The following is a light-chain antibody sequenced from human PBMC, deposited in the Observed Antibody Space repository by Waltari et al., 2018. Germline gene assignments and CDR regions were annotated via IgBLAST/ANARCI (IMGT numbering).Light chain of an antibody. V-gene: IGKV3-11*01. CDR2: AAF. CDR1: QSVSSY. J-gene: IGKJ4*01. CDR3: QQRANWPPEIT. Sequence: EIVLTQSPATLSLSPGARATLSCRASQSVSSYLVWYQQKPGQAPRLLIYAAFNRATGIPARCSGSGSGTDFTLTISSLEPEDFAVYYCQQRANWPPEITFGGGTKVKIK.